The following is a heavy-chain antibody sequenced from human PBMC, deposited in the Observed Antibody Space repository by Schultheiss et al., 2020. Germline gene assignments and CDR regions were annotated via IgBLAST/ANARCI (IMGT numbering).Heavy chain of an antibody. CDR1: GFTFDDYA. CDR2: ISWNSGSI. V-gene: IGHV3-9*01. D-gene: IGHD3-10*01. Sequence: SLKISCAASGFTFDDYAMHWVRQAPGKGLEWVSGISWNSGSIGYADSVKGRFTISRDNAKNSLYLQMNSLRAEDTALYYCAKGVDGSGKYYYYYYGMDVWGQGTTVTVSS. J-gene: IGHJ6*02. CDR3: AKGVDGSGKYYYYYYGMDV.